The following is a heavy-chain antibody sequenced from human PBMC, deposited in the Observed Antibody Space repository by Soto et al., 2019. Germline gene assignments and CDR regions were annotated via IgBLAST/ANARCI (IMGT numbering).Heavy chain of an antibody. CDR1: GGSVSSGRYY. V-gene: IGHV4-61*01. CDR2: IYDSGST. D-gene: IGHD5-12*01. CDR3: AGRGYSKNWQGDWFDP. Sequence: SETLSLTCTVSGGSVSSGRYYWTWIRQPPGKGLEWIGNIYDSGSTNYNPSLRSRVTMSVDTSKNQFSLKLNSVIAADTAVYYCAGRGYSKNWQGDWFDPWGQGXLVTVYS. J-gene: IGHJ5*02.